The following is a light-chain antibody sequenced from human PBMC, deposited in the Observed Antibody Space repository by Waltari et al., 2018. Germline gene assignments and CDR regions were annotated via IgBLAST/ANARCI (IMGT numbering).Light chain of an antibody. CDR2: EGS. CDR1: SSDVGSYNL. CDR3: CSYAGSSWV. Sequence: QSALTQPASVSGSPGQSITISCTGTSSDVGSYNLVSWYQQHPGKAPKLMIYEGSKRPSGVSNRFSGSKSGNTASLTISGLQAEDDADYYCCSYAGSSWVFGGGTKLTVL. J-gene: IGLJ3*02. V-gene: IGLV2-23*01.